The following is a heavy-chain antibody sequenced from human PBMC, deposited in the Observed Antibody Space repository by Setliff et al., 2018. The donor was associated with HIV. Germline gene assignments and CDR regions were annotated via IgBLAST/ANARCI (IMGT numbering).Heavy chain of an antibody. J-gene: IGHJ6*03. CDR3: AKEQVPAAIQFHYYYMDV. Sequence: ETLSLTCTVSGDSIRSYYWSWIRQPPGKGLEWVSGISGSGGSTYYADSVKGRFTISRDNSKNTLYLQMNSLRAEDTAVYYCAKEQVPAAIQFHYYYMDVWGKGTTVTVSS. CDR2: ISGSGGST. V-gene: IGHV3-23*01. D-gene: IGHD2-2*01. CDR1: GDSIRSYY.